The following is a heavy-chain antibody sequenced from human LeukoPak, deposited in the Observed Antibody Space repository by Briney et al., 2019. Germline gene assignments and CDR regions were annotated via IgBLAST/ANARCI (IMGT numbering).Heavy chain of an antibody. D-gene: IGHD3-3*02. Sequence: GSLRLSCAASGFTLSSYAMSWIRQPPGKGLEWIGEINHSGSTNYNPSLKSRVTISVDTSKNQFSLKLSSVTAADTAVYYCARGGIYFFDYWGQGTLVTVSS. CDR2: INHSGST. J-gene: IGHJ4*02. CDR3: ARGGIYFFDY. CDR1: GFTLSSYA. V-gene: IGHV4-34*01.